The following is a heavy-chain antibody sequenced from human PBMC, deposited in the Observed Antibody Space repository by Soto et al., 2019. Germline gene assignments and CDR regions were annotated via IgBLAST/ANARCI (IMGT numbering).Heavy chain of an antibody. J-gene: IGHJ3*01. D-gene: IGHD5-12*01. CDR3: AGIPDKGGYKFYSNSAFDV. V-gene: IGHV4-39*01. CDR2: IFHSGIT. CDR1: GGFISSSSYF. Sequence: QLQLQESGPGLVKPSETLSLTCTISGGFISSSSYFWGWIRQPPGKGLEWIGSIFHSGITSYNPSLKSRVTMSVDRSKHQFSLKLSSVTASDTAFYYWAGIPDKGGYKFYSNSAFDVWGQGTLVTVSA.